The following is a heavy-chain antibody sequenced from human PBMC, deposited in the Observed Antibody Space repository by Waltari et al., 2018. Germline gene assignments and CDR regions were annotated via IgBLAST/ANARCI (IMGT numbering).Heavy chain of an antibody. Sequence: QVQLQQWGAGLLKPSETLSLTCAVYGGSFSGYYWSWIRQPPGKGLEWIGEINHSASTNYNPSLKSRVTISVDTSKNQFSLKLSSVTAADTAVYYCARARQNYDFWSGYYSSYYFDYWGQGTLVTVSS. D-gene: IGHD3-3*01. CDR2: INHSAST. V-gene: IGHV4-34*01. J-gene: IGHJ4*02. CDR1: GGSFSGYY. CDR3: ARARQNYDFWSGYYSSYYFDY.